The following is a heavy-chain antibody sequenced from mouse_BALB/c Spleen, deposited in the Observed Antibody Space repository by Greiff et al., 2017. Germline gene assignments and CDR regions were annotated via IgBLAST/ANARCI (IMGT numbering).Heavy chain of an antibody. CDR3: AREPSIYYGNYDYAMDY. Sequence: EVMLVESGGGLVQPGGSRKLSCAASGFTFSSFGMHWVRQAPEKGLEWVAYISSGSSTIYYADTVKGRFTISRDNPKNTLFLQMTSLRSEDTAMYYCAREPSIYYGNYDYAMDYWGQGTSVTVSS. V-gene: IGHV5-17*02. CDR2: ISSGSSTI. J-gene: IGHJ4*01. CDR1: GFTFSSFG. D-gene: IGHD2-1*01.